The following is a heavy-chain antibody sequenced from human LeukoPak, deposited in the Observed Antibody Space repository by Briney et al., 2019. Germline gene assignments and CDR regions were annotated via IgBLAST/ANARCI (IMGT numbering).Heavy chain of an antibody. V-gene: IGHV3-64D*09. D-gene: IGHD6-13*01. CDR2: ISGNGGST. CDR1: GFTFSSYA. Sequence: GGSLRLSCSASGFTFSSYAMHWVRQAPGKGLEYVSAISGNGGSTYYADSVKGRFTISRDNSKNTLYLQMSSLGAEDTAVYYCVKDLNTAIAAAGTFDYWGQGTLVTVSS. CDR3: VKDLNTAIAAAGTFDY. J-gene: IGHJ4*02.